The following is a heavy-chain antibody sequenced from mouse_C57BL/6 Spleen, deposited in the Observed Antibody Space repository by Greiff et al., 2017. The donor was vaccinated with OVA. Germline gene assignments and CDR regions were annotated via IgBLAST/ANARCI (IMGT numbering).Heavy chain of an antibody. D-gene: IGHD2-3*01. CDR3: ARGDDGYLWFDY. CDR1: GYTFTDYY. V-gene: IGHV1-26*01. CDR2: INPNNGGT. J-gene: IGHJ2*01. Sequence: EVQLQQSGPELVKPGASVKISCKASGYTFTDYYMNWVKQSHGKSLEWIGDINPNNGGTSYNQKFKGKATLTVDKSSSTAYMELRSLTSEDSAVYYCARGDDGYLWFDYWGQGTTLTVSS.